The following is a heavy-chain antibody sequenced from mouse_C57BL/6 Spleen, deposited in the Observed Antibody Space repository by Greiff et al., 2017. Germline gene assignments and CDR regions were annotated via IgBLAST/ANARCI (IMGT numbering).Heavy chain of an antibody. D-gene: IGHD1-1*01. CDR1: GYTFTDYN. J-gene: IGHJ1*03. CDR3: ARSTVVALGWDIDV. V-gene: IGHV1-18*01. Sequence: EVQLQESGPELVKPGASVKIPCKASGYTFTDYNMDWVKQSHGKSLEWIGDINPNNGGTIYNQKFKGKATLTVDKSSSTAYMEHRSLTSEDTAVYDDARSTVVALGWDIDVWGTGTTVTVSA. CDR2: INPNNGGT.